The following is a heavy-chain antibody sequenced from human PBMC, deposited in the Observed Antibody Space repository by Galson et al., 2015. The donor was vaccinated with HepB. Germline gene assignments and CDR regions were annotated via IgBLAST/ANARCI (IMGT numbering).Heavy chain of an antibody. CDR3: AKDWSVGATRGVDY. CDR2: ISGSGGST. CDR1: GFTFSSYA. Sequence: SLRLSCAASGFTFSSYAMSWVRQAPGKGLEWVSCISGSGGSTYDADSVKGRFTISRDNSKNTLYLQMNSLRAEDAAVYYCAKDWSVGATRGVDYWGQGTLITVSS. V-gene: IGHV3-23*01. D-gene: IGHD1-26*01. J-gene: IGHJ4*02.